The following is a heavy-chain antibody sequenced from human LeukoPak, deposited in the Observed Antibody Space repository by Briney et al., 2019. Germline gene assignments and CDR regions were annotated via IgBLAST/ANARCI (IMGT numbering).Heavy chain of an antibody. CDR2: IYDSGAT. CDR1: GFTVSTNY. V-gene: IGHV3-53*01. J-gene: IGHJ4*02. D-gene: IGHD2-21*01. CDR3: VREKNTVVVTSYYFDY. Sequence: GGSLRLSCAASGFTVSTNYMGWVRQAPGKGLEWVSVIYDSGATYYADSVKGRLTISRDISRNTVYLQMNSLRGDDTAVYYCVREKNTVVVTSYYFDYWGQGALVTVSS.